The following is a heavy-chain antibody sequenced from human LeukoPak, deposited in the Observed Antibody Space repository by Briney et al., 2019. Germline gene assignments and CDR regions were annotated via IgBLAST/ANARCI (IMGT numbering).Heavy chain of an antibody. D-gene: IGHD2-21*02. CDR2: ISGSGGST. J-gene: IGHJ4*02. CDR1: GFTFSSYA. CDR3: AKAAREVVVTASFDY. Sequence: GGFLRLSCAASGFTFSSYAMSWVRQAPGKGLEWVSAISGSGGSTYYADSVKGRFTISRDNSKNTLYLQMNSLRAEDTAVYYCAKAAREVVVTASFDYWGQGTLVTVSS. V-gene: IGHV3-23*01.